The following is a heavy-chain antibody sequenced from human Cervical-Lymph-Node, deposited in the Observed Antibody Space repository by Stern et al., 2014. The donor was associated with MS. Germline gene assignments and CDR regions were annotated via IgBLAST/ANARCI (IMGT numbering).Heavy chain of an antibody. V-gene: IGHV4-39*01. J-gene: IGHJ4*02. Sequence: VHLVESGPGLVKPSETLSLTCAVSGDSISSYTHYWAWIRQPPGKGLEWIGSVYYSGATYYNPSHKSPVTISVDTSKNHFSLGLNSVTAADTAVYYCAKHACTGAACPFDLWGQGTLVTVSS. D-gene: IGHD2-8*02. CDR2: VYYSGAT. CDR1: GDSISSYTHY. CDR3: AKHACTGAACPFDL.